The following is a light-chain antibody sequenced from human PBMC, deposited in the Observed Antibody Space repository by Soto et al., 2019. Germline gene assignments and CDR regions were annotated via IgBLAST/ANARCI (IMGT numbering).Light chain of an antibody. Sequence: EIVLTQSPGTLSLSPGERATLSCRASQSISNNYLAWYQHKPGQAPRLLIYDAFKRASGFPDRFSGSGSGTDFTLTIRGLEPEDFAVYFCKHYGSSPPSIFGQGTRLEIK. CDR1: QSISNNY. V-gene: IGKV3-20*01. J-gene: IGKJ5*01. CDR2: DAF. CDR3: KHYGSSPPSI.